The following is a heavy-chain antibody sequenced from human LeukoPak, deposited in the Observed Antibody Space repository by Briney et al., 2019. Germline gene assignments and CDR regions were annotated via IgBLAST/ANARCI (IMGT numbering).Heavy chain of an antibody. J-gene: IGHJ2*01. CDR3: ARSVNWGSSHYWYFHL. CDR2: IIPVSGTT. Sequence: SVKVSCKASGGTLSNHAVSWVRQAPGQGLEWMGRIIPVSGTTNYAQKFQGGVTITTDESTSTVYMDLSSLRSKDTALYFGARSVNWGSSHYWYFHLRGRGTLVAVSS. V-gene: IGHV1-69*05. D-gene: IGHD7-27*01. CDR1: GGTLSNHA.